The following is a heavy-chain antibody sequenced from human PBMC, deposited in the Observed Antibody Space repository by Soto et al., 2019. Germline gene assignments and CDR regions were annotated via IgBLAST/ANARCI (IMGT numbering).Heavy chain of an antibody. J-gene: IGHJ5*02. CDR2: IYYSGST. D-gene: IGHD3-22*01. V-gene: IGHV4-59*01. Sequence: SETLSLTCTVSGGSISSYYWSWIRQPPGKGLEWIGYIYYSGSTNYNPSLKSRVTISVDTSKNQFSLKLSSVTAADTAVYYCARTSYDSIGTAAHPWGQGTLVTVSS. CDR3: ARTSYDSIGTAAHP. CDR1: GGSISSYY.